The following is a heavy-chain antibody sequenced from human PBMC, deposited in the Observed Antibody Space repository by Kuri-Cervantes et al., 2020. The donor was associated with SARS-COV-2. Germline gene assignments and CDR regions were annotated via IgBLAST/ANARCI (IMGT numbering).Heavy chain of an antibody. CDR3: ARWRYGDFSFDY. CDR2: IYYSGST. D-gene: IGHD4-17*01. CDR1: GGSISSSSYY. V-gene: IGHV4-39*07. Sequence: ESLKISCTVSGGSISSSSYYWGWIRQPPGKGLEWIGSIYYSGSTYYNPSLKSRVTMSVDTSKNQFSLKLSSVTAADTAVYYCARWRYGDFSFDYWGQGTLVTVSS. J-gene: IGHJ4*02.